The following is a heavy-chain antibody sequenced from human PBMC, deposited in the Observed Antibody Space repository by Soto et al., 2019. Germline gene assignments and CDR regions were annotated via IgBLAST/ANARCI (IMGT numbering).Heavy chain of an antibody. D-gene: IGHD3-3*01. J-gene: IGHJ4*02. CDR1: GFTFSNYA. V-gene: IGHV3-23*01. CDR3: ASRPSGDRYYAVFDY. Sequence: GGSLRLSCAASGFTFSNYAMSWVRQAPGKGLEWVSAIRGSDDSTYYADSVKGRFTISRDNAKDSLFLQMNSLRAEDTAIYYCASRPSGDRYYAVFDYWGQGALVTVSS. CDR2: IRGSDDST.